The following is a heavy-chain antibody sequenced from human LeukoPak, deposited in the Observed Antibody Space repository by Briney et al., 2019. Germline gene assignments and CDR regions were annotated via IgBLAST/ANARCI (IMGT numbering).Heavy chain of an antibody. V-gene: IGHV1-2*02. CDR1: GYTFTGCY. CDR2: INPNSGGT. D-gene: IGHD5-24*01. CDR3: ARVSRDGYNFDY. J-gene: IGHJ4*02. Sequence: ASVEVSCKASGYTFTGCYMHWVRQAPGQGLEWMGWINPNSGGTNYAQKFQGRVTMTRDTSISTAYMELSRLRSDDTAVYYCARVSRDGYNFDYWGQGTLVIVSS.